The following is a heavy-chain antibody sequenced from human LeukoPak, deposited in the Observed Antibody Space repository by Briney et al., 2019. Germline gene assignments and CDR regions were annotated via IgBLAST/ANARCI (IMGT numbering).Heavy chain of an antibody. CDR1: GYTFSSYA. J-gene: IGHJ4*02. V-gene: IGHV1-2*02. D-gene: IGHD3-9*01. Sequence: SVKVSCKGSGYTFSSYAMNWVRQAPGQGLEWMGWINPNSGGTNYAQKFQGRGTMTRDTSISTAYMELSRLRSDDTAVYYCARSLVSTYYDILTGYKLGYYFDYWGQGTPVTVSS. CDR3: ARSLVSTYYDILTGYKLGYYFDY. CDR2: INPNSGGT.